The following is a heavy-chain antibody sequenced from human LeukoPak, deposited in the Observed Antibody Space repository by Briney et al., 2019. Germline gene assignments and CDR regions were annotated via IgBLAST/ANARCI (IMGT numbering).Heavy chain of an antibody. J-gene: IGHJ3*02. CDR3: ARAEELLWFGELSPDAFDI. D-gene: IGHD3-10*01. Sequence: SETLSLTCTVSGGSISSYYWSWIRQPPGKGLEWIGYIYYSGSTNYNPSLKSRVTISVDTSKNQFSLKLSSVTAADTAVYYCARAEELLWFGELSPDAFDIWGPGTMVTVSS. V-gene: IGHV4-59*01. CDR1: GGSISSYY. CDR2: IYYSGST.